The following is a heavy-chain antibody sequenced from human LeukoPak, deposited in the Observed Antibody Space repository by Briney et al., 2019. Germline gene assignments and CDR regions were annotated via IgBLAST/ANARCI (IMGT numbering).Heavy chain of an antibody. D-gene: IGHD6-13*01. CDR2: IIPIFGTA. J-gene: IGHJ4*02. CDR1: GGTFSSYA. CDR3: AAPGIAAAGTRGYFDY. Sequence: SVKVSCKASGGTFSSYAISWVRQAPGQGLEWMGGIIPIFGTANYAQKFQGRVTITADGSTSTAYMELSSLRSEDTAVYCCAAPGIAAAGTRGYFDYWGQGTLVTVSS. V-gene: IGHV1-69*01.